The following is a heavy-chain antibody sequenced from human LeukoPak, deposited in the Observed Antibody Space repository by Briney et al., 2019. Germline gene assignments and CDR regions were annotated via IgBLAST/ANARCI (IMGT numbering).Heavy chain of an antibody. J-gene: IGHJ6*03. CDR2: IDTSGST. CDR1: GGSISSGSYY. Sequence: SETLSLTCTVSGGSISSGSYYWSWIRQPAGKGLEWIGRIDTSGSTNYNPSLKSRVTISVDTSKNQFSLKLSSVTAADTAVYYCARETSQKGAHYMDVWGKGTTVTISS. D-gene: IGHD3-16*01. V-gene: IGHV4-61*02. CDR3: ARETSQKGAHYMDV.